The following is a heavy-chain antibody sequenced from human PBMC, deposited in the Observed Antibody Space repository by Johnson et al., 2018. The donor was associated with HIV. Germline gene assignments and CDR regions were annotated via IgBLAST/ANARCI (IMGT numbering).Heavy chain of an antibody. D-gene: IGHD6-19*01. J-gene: IGHJ3*02. CDR3: AGGIRVAGGNDAFDI. V-gene: IGHV3-30*04. Sequence: QVQLVESGGGVVQPGKSLRLSCEASGFTFRSYAMHWVRQAPGKGLEWVAVITYDGRNKYYTDSVKGRFTISRDNSKNTLYLQMNSLRAEDTAVYYCAGGIRVAGGNDAFDIWGQGTMVTVSS. CDR2: ITYDGRNK. CDR1: GFTFRSYA.